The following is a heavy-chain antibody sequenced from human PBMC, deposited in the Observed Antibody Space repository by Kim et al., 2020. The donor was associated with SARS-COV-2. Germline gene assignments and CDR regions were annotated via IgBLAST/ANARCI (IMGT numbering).Heavy chain of an antibody. CDR1: GYVFTSYG. Sequence: ASVKVSCKASGYVFTSYGISWVRQAPGQGLEWMGWISGYNGNTNYPQKFQGRVTMTADTDTYTAYMELRSLRSDDTAVYFCARLYVEGLGEYAFQGSNYYYYYMDVWGEGTTVTVSS. V-gene: IGHV1-18*01. D-gene: IGHD3-10*01. CDR3: ARLYVEGLGEYAFQGSNYYYYYMDV. CDR2: ISGYNGNT. J-gene: IGHJ6*03.